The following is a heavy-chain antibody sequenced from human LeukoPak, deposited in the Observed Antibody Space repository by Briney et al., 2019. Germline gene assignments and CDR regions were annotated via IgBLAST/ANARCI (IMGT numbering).Heavy chain of an antibody. Sequence: SVKVSCKASGGTFSSYAINWVRQAPGQGLEWMGGIIPIFGTANYAQKFQGRVTITADESTSTAYTELSSLRSEDTAVYYGARVVGLRLGELSLYYFDYWGQGTLVTVSS. CDR2: IIPIFGTA. CDR1: GGTFSSYA. V-gene: IGHV1-69*13. D-gene: IGHD3-16*02. CDR3: ARVVGLRLGELSLYYFDY. J-gene: IGHJ4*02.